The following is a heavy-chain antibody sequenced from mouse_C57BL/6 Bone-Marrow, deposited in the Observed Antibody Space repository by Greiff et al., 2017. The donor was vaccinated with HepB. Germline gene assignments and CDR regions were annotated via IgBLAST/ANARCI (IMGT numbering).Heavy chain of an antibody. CDR1: GYTFTSYW. J-gene: IGHJ2*01. D-gene: IGHD3-2*02. CDR3: ARKGGRQLRLVAWYSDY. Sequence: QVQLQQPGAELVMPGASVKLSCKASGYTFTSYWMHWVKQRPGQGLEWIGEIDPSDSYTNYNQKFKGKTTLTVDKSSSTAYMQHSSLTSEDSAVYYCARKGGRQLRLVAWYSDYWGQGTTLTVSS. CDR2: IDPSDSYT. V-gene: IGHV1-69*01.